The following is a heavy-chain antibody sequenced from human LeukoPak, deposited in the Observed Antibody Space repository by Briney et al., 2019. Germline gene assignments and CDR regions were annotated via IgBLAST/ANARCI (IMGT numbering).Heavy chain of an antibody. Sequence: ASVKVSCKASGYTFTSYDINWVRQATGQGLEWMGWMNPNSGNTGYAQKFQGRVTMTRNTSISTAYMELSSLRSEDTAVYYCARGLYCSSTSCYYGGTYYYYYMDVWGKGTTVTISS. V-gene: IGHV1-8*01. D-gene: IGHD2-2*01. CDR1: GYTFTSYD. J-gene: IGHJ6*03. CDR3: ARGLYCSSTSCYYGGTYYYYYMDV. CDR2: MNPNSGNT.